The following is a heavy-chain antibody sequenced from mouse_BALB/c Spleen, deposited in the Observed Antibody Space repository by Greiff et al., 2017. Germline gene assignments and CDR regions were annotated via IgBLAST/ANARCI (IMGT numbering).Heavy chain of an antibody. Sequence: EVQLQQSGPGLVKPSQSLSLTCTVTGYSITSDYAWNWIRQFPGNKLEWMGYISYSGSTSYNPSLKSRISITRDTSKNQFFLQLNSVTTEDTATYYCAMEGEYKDFAYWGQGTLVTVSA. V-gene: IGHV3-2*02. CDR2: ISYSGST. CDR3: AMEGEYKDFAY. CDR1: GYSITSDYA. J-gene: IGHJ3*01. D-gene: IGHD1-3*01.